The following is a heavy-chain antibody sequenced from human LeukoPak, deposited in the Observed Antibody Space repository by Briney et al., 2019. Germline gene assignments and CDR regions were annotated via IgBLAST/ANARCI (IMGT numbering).Heavy chain of an antibody. CDR3: ARGYSPYWYFDL. D-gene: IGHD3-16*02. CDR1: GGSISTSDYY. Sequence: PSETLSLTCTVSGGSISTSDYYWGWIRQPPGKGLEWIGSIYYRGSSYYNSSLKSRVTISVDTSKNQFSLKLSSVTAADTAVYYCARGYSPYWYFDLWGRGTLVTVSS. J-gene: IGHJ2*01. V-gene: IGHV4-39*07. CDR2: IYYRGSS.